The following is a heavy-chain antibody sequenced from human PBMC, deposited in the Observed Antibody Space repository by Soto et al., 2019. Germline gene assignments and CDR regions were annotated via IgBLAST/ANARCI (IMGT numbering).Heavy chain of an antibody. J-gene: IGHJ4*02. CDR1: GFTFSSYA. CDR2: ISGSGGST. CDR3: AKDRGSNDYIWGSYRWRYYFDY. Sequence: PGGSLRLSCAASGFTFSSYAMSWVRQAPGKGLEWVSAISGSGGSTYYADSVKGRFTISRDNSKNTLYLQMNSLRAEDTAVYYCAKDRGSNDYIWGSYRWRYYFDYWGQGTLVTVSS. D-gene: IGHD3-16*02. V-gene: IGHV3-23*01.